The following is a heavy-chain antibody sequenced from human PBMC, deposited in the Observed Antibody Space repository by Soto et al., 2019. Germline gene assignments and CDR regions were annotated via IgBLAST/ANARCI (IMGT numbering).Heavy chain of an antibody. Sequence: PVESLKISCNGSGYSFVSYWIGWGRQMPGKGLEWMGIIYPGDSDTRYSPSFQGQVTISADKSITTVYLQWSSLKASDTAMYYCARTDGYEIEYWGQGTLVTVSS. D-gene: IGHD5-12*01. CDR2: IYPGDSDT. V-gene: IGHV5-51*01. CDR3: ARTDGYEIEY. CDR1: GYSFVSYW. J-gene: IGHJ4*02.